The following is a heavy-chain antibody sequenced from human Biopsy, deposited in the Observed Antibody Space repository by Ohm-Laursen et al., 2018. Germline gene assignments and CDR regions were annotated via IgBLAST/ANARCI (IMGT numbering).Heavy chain of an antibody. CDR3: ARVGAGAPSIDYFDY. CDR1: GGSIGSFF. J-gene: IGHJ4*02. D-gene: IGHD1-26*01. Sequence: GTLSLTCTVSGGSIGSFFWSWIRQPPGKGLEWIGYIYYSGSTNYNPSLRSRVTISVDRSKNQFSLELSSETAADTAVYYCARVGAGAPSIDYFDYWGQGALVTVSS. CDR2: IYYSGST. V-gene: IGHV4-59*01.